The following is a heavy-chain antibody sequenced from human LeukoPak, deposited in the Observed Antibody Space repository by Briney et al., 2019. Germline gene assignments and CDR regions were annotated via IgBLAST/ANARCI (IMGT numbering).Heavy chain of an antibody. CDR3: ARDAGTVTTFDY. J-gene: IGHJ4*02. D-gene: IGHD4-17*01. V-gene: IGHV3-48*03. CDR1: GFTFSSYE. CDR2: ISSSGSTI. Sequence: QPGGSLRLSCAASGFTFSSYEMNWVRQAPGKGLEWVSYISSSGSTIYYADSVKGRFTISRDNAKNSLYLQMNSLRAEDTAVYYCARDAGTVTTFDYWGRGTLVTVSS.